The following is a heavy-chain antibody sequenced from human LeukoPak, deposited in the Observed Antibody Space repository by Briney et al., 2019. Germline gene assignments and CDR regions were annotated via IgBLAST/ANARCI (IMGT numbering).Heavy chain of an antibody. CDR1: GFTFSSYS. V-gene: IGHV3-21*01. Sequence: GGSLRLSRAASGFTFSSYSMNWVRQAPGKGLEWVSSISSSSSYIYYADSVKGRFTISRDNAKNSLYLQMNSLRAEDTAVYYCAKDRYYGSGSYSLMGTYHPLIDYWGQGTLVTVSS. CDR3: AKDRYYGSGSYSLMGTYHPLIDY. J-gene: IGHJ4*02. D-gene: IGHD3-10*01. CDR2: ISSSSSYI.